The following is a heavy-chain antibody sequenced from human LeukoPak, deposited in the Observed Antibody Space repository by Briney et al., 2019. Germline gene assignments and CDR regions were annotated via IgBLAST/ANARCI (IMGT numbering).Heavy chain of an antibody. J-gene: IGHJ3*02. Sequence: GGSLRLSCAASGFTFSSYEMNWVRQAPGKGLEWVSYISSSGSTIYYADSVKGRFTISRDNAKNSLYLQMNSLRAEDTAVYYCAREGGFYYDFWSGHSRAPFDIWGQGTMVTVSS. CDR2: ISSSGSTI. CDR3: AREGGFYYDFWSGHSRAPFDI. CDR1: GFTFSSYE. V-gene: IGHV3-48*03. D-gene: IGHD3-3*01.